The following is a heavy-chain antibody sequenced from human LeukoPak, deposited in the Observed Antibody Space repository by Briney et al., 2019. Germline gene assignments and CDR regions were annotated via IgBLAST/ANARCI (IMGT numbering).Heavy chain of an antibody. CDR1: GYTFTSYG. J-gene: IGHJ5*02. CDR2: ISAYNGNT. V-gene: IGHV1-18*01. CDR3: ARDFGYDFWSGYQDWFDP. D-gene: IGHD3-3*01. Sequence: ASVKVSCKASGYTFTSYGISWVRQAPGQGLEWMGWISAYNGNTNCAQKLQGRVTMTTDTSTSTAYMELRSLRSDDTAVYYCARDFGYDFWSGYQDWFDPWGQGTLVTVSS.